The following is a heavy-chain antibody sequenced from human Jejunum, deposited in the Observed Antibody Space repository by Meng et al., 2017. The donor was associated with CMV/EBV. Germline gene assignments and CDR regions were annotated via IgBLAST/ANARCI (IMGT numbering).Heavy chain of an antibody. D-gene: IGHD6-19*01. J-gene: IGHJ4*02. Sequence: QVQLVRSGGEVKKPGASVKVSCKASGYTFTSYDINWVRQGTGQGLEWMGWMNPNRGTTGYAQKFQGRVTMTRNISKSTAHMDLSSLRSEDTAVYYCATGVADFEYWGQGTLVTVSS. CDR2: MNPNRGTT. CDR3: ATGVADFEY. V-gene: IGHV1-8*01. CDR1: GYTFTSYD.